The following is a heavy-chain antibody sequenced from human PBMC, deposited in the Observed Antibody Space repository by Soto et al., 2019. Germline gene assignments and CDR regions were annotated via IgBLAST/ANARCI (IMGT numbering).Heavy chain of an antibody. V-gene: IGHV3-64D*06. CDR1: GFTFSSYA. J-gene: IGHJ6*02. CDR3: VRGGYYDFWSGPRYYYYGMDV. Sequence: TGGSLRLSCSASGFTFSSYAMHWVRQAPGEGLEYVSAISSNGGSTYYADSVKGRFTISRDNSKNTLYLQMSSLRAEDTAVYYCVRGGYYDFWSGPRYYYYGMDVWGQGTTVTVS. CDR2: ISSNGGST. D-gene: IGHD3-3*01.